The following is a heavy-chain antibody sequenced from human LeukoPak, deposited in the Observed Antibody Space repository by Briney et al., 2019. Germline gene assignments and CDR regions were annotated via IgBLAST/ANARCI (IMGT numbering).Heavy chain of an antibody. J-gene: IGHJ5*02. Sequence: ASVRVSCKTSGYSFTDYYMHWVRQAPGQGLEWMGWINPNSGGTSSAQKLQGRVTMTRDTSITTVYMEVSWLTSDDTAIYYCARADRLHGGPYLIGPWGQGTLVTVSS. V-gene: IGHV1-2*02. CDR2: INPNSGGT. CDR3: ARADRLHGGPYLIGP. D-gene: IGHD2-21*01. CDR1: GYSFTDYY.